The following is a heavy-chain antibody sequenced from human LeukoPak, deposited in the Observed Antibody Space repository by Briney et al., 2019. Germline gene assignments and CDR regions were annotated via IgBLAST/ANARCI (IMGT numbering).Heavy chain of an antibody. CDR3: ARDSMILFGVAYYMDV. V-gene: IGHV1-46*01. CDR2: LNPSGGST. CDR1: GYTFTSYY. J-gene: IGHJ6*03. D-gene: IGHD3-3*01. Sequence: ASVKVSCKASGYTFTSYYMHWVRQAPGQGLEWMGILNPSGGSTSYAQKFQGRVTMTRDMSTSTVYMELSSLRSEDTAVYYCARDSMILFGVAYYMDVWGKGTTVTVSS.